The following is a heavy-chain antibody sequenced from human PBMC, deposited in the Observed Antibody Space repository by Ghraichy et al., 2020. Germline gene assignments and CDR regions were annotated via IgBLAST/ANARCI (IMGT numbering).Heavy chain of an antibody. CDR1: GASISGFY. J-gene: IGHJ6*02. Sequence: SETLSLTCTVSGASISGFYWSWIRQPPGRGLEWIGHIYYSGTTNYSPSLKSRLTLSVDRSQNLVSLRLSSMTSADTAVYYCARVPTMFGVAPWGMDIWSQGTTVTV. D-gene: IGHD3-3*01. V-gene: IGHV4-59*01. CDR2: IYYSGTT. CDR3: ARVPTMFGVAPWGMDI.